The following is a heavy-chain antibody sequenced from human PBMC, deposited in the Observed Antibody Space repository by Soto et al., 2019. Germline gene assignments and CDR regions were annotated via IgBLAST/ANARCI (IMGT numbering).Heavy chain of an antibody. CDR1: GGSFSGYY. CDR3: ARRRKSSGYLEY. V-gene: IGHV4-34*01. J-gene: IGHJ4*02. D-gene: IGHD3-22*01. Sequence: ETLSLTCAVYGGSFSGYYWSWIRQPPGKGLEWIGEINHSGSTNYNPSLKSRVTISVDTSKNQFSLELSSVTAADTAVYYCARRRKSSGYLEYWGQGTLVTVSS. CDR2: INHSGST.